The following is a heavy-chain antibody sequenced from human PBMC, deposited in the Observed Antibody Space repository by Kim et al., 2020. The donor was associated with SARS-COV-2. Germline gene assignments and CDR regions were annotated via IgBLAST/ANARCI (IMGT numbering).Heavy chain of an antibody. Sequence: GGSLRLSCTASGFSFTDYYMDWVRQAPGKGLEWIGRSRNKANSYTTEYAASVKGRFTISRDDSKNSLYLQMNSLKTEDTALYYCATDLGGGSCWGQGTLVTVSS. CDR1: GFSFTDYY. D-gene: IGHD1-26*01. J-gene: IGHJ4*02. CDR2: SRNKANSYTT. CDR3: ATDLGGGSC. V-gene: IGHV3-72*01.